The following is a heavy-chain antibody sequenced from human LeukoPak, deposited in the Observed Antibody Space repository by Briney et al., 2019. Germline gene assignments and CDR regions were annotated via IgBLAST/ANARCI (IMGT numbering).Heavy chain of an antibody. D-gene: IGHD2-2*01. CDR1: GGSFSGYY. Sequence: SETLSLTCAVYGGSFSGYYWSWIRQPPGKGLEWIGEINHSRSTNYNPSPKSRVTIPADTPKNQFSLKLSSVTAATTAVYYCARAKYCSSTSCPIIFDYWGQGTLVTVSS. J-gene: IGHJ4*02. V-gene: IGHV4-34*01. CDR2: INHSRST. CDR3: ARAKYCSSTSCPIIFDY.